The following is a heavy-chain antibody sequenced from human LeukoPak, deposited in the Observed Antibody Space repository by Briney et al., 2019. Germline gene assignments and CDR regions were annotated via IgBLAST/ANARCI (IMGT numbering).Heavy chain of an antibody. V-gene: IGHV3-72*01. CDR1: GFTFSDHD. CDR2: TRNKANSYTT. CDR3: ARAAGRVGGYFHY. Sequence: TGGSLRLSCAASGFTFSDHDMDWVRQAPGKGLEWVGRTRNKANSYTTEYAASVKGRFTISRDDSKNSLYLQMNSLKTEDTAVYYCARAAGRVGGYFHYWGQGTLVTVSS. D-gene: IGHD1-26*01. J-gene: IGHJ4*02.